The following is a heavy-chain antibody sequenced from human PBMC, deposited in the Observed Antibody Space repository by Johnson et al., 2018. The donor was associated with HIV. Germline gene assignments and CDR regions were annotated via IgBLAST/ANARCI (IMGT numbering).Heavy chain of an antibody. D-gene: IGHD3-10*01. CDR3: ARDRRYYGSGSYGGAFDI. CDR2: INWNGGST. Sequence: VQLVESGGGVVRPGGSLRLSCAASGFTFDDYGMSWVRQAPGKGLEWVSGINWNGGSTGYADSVTGRFTISKDNAKNSLYLQMNSLRAEDTALYYCARDRRYYGSGSYGGAFDIWGQGTMVTVSS. CDR1: GFTFDDYG. V-gene: IGHV3-20*04. J-gene: IGHJ3*02.